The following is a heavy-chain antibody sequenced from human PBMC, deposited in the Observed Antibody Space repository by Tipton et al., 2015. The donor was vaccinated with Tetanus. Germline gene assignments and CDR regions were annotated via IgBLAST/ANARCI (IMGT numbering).Heavy chain of an antibody. CDR3: ARLREIASRSGWAFDY. CDR1: GGSLSSSDYY. Sequence: LRLSCIVSGGSLSSSDYYGAWVRQSPLKGLEWIGSVSYSGRTYYNPSLKSRVTMSVDTSKKDFSVRLTSVTAADTAVYYCARLREIASRSGWAFDYWGQGILVTVSS. CDR2: VSYSGRT. D-gene: IGHD3-10*01. J-gene: IGHJ4*02. V-gene: IGHV4-39*02.